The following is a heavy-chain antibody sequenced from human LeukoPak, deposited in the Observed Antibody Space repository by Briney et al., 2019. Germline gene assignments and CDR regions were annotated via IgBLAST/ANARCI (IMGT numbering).Heavy chain of an antibody. V-gene: IGHV1-2*02. CDR2: INPNSGGT. Sequence: ASVKVSRKASGYTFTGYYMHWVRQAPGQGLEWMVWINPNSGGTNYAQKFQGRVTMTRATSISTAYMERSRLRSDDTAVYYCARDSWRSRIAAQPGYWGQGTLVTVSS. CDR3: ARDSWRSRIAAQPGY. D-gene: IGHD6-6*01. CDR1: GYTFTGYY. J-gene: IGHJ4*02.